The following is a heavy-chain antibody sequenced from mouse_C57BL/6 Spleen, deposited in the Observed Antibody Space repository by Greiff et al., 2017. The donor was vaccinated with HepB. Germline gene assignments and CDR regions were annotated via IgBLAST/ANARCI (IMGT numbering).Heavy chain of an antibody. J-gene: IGHJ2*01. CDR3: TAYYSNYLDY. CDR1: GFTFSNYW. Sequence: EVNLVESGGGLVQPGGSMKLSCVASGFTFSNYWMNWVRQSPEKGLEWVAQIRLKSDNYATHYAESVKGRFTISRDDSKSSVYLQMNNLRAEDTGIYYCTAYYSNYLDYWGQGTTLTVSS. D-gene: IGHD2-5*01. CDR2: IRLKSDNYAT. V-gene: IGHV6-3*01.